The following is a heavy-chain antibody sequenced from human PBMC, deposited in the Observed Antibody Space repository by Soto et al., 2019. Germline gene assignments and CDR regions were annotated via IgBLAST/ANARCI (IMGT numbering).Heavy chain of an antibody. D-gene: IGHD2-21*01. J-gene: IGHJ4*02. CDR2: IYSGDNI. CDR1: GFTVSSDF. Sequence: EVQLVESGGGLVQPGGSLRLSCAATGFTVSSDFMYWVRQAPGKGLEWVTTIYSGDNIYYTDSVKGRFTISRDTSKNTLYLQVISLRAGDTAVYHCATRGEWGQGTLVTVSS. CDR3: ATRGE. V-gene: IGHV3-66*01.